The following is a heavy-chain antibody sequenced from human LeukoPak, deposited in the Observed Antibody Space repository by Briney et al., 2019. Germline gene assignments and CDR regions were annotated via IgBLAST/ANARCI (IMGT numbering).Heavy chain of an antibody. V-gene: IGHV4-38-2*01. D-gene: IGHD3-10*02. Sequence: SETLSLTCAISGHSTTSGYYWAWFRQSPGKGLEWIATFFQSHKSFYNASLESRVTMSIDTSKSQFSLNLTSVTAADTAVYYFARVPSVPYLLDAWGRGTQVSVSS. CDR3: ARVPSVPYLLDA. CDR2: FFQSHKS. J-gene: IGHJ4*02. CDR1: GHSTTSGYY.